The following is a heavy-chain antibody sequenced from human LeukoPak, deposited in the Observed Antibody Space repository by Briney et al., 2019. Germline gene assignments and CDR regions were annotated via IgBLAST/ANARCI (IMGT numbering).Heavy chain of an antibody. CDR3: ARSPSVPYYYYYMDV. CDR1: GGSISSSNW. CDR2: IYHSGST. V-gene: IGHV4-4*02. J-gene: IGHJ6*03. Sequence: SETLSLTCAVSGGSISSSNWWSWVRQPPGKGLEWIGEIYHSGSTNYNPSLKSRVTISVDTSKNQFSLKLSSVTAADTAVYYCARSPSVPYYYYYMDVWGKGTTVTISS.